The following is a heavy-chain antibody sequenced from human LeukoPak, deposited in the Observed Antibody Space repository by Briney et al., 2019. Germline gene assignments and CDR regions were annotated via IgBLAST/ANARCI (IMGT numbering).Heavy chain of an antibody. CDR2: INPSGGST. Sequence: ASVKVSCKASGYTFTSYYMHWVRQAPGQGLEWMGIINPSGGSTSYAQKFQGRVTMTRDTSTSTVYMELSSLRSDDMAVYYCARGTMVRGVKGTAFDIWGQGTMVTVSS. D-gene: IGHD3-10*01. CDR1: GYTFTSYY. V-gene: IGHV1-46*01. CDR3: ARGTMVRGVKGTAFDI. J-gene: IGHJ3*02.